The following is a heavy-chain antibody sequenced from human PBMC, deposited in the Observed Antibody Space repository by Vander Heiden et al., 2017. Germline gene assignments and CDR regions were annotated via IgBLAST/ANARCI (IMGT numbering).Heavy chain of an antibody. Sequence: QLQLPESGPGLVKPSETPSLTCTVPGGSISSSSYYCGWIRQPSGRGLGWIVSIYYSGSNYYNPSLKSRVTISVDTSKSQFSLKLSSVTAADTAVYYCARHGDSGWYLDYWGQGTLVTVSS. CDR3: ARHGDSGWYLDY. V-gene: IGHV4-39*01. CDR1: GGSISSSSYY. J-gene: IGHJ4*02. CDR2: IYYSGSN. D-gene: IGHD6-19*01.